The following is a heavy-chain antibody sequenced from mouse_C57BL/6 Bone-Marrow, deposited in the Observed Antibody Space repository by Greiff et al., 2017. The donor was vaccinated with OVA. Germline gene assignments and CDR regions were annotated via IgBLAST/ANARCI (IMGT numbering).Heavy chain of an antibody. CDR2: IYPGSVNT. Sequence: QVQLQQSGPELVKPGASVKISCKASGYSFTIYYIHWVKQRPGQGLEWIGCIYPGSVNTKYNEKFKGKATLTADTSSSTAYMQLSSLTSEDSAVYYSARSNCGGLAMDYWGQGTSVTVSS. CDR1: GYSFTIYY. CDR3: ARSNCGGLAMDY. J-gene: IGHJ4*01. D-gene: IGHD2-5*01. V-gene: IGHV1-66*01.